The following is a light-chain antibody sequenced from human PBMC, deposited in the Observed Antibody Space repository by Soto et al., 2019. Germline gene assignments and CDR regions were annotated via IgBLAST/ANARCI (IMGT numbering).Light chain of an antibody. CDR1: QSISKF. CDR3: QQADTFPIT. V-gene: IGKV1D-12*01. J-gene: IGKJ1*01. Sequence: GDSVTIPCQSSQSISKFLNWYQQKPGKAPKLLIYAASSLQSGVPSRFSGSGFGTDFTLTISSLQPEDSAIYYCQQADTFPITFGQGTKVDIK. CDR2: AAS.